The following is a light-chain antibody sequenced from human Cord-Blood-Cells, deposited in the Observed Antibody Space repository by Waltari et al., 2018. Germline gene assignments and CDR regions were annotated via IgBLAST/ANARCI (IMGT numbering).Light chain of an antibody. V-gene: IGKV1-39*01. CDR1: QSISSY. Sequence: DIQMTQSPSSLSSSVGDRVTITCRASQSISSYLNWYQQKPGKAPKLLIYAASSLQSGVPSRFSGSGSGTDFTITISSLQPEDFATYYCQQSYSTLEYSFGQGTKLEIK. CDR3: QQSYSTLEYS. CDR2: AAS. J-gene: IGKJ2*03.